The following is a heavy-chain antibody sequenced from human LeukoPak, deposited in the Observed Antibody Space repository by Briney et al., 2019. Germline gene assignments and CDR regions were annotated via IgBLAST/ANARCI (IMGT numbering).Heavy chain of an antibody. CDR2: VSDSGAST. V-gene: IGHV3-23*01. J-gene: IGHJ4*02. CDR1: GFTFNTYA. Sequence: GGSLRLSCEASGFTFNTYAMTWVRQPRGKGLEWFSAVSDSGASTYYAVSVKGRFTISRDNSKNTLYLQMNSLRVDDTALYYCAKQTYSGWSSSFDHWGQRTLVAVSS. CDR3: AKQTYSGWSSSFDH. D-gene: IGHD6-19*01.